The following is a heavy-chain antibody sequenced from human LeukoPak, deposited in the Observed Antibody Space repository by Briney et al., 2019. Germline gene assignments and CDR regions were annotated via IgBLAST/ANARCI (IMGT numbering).Heavy chain of an antibody. J-gene: IGHJ3*02. CDR1: GGSFRGYY. CDR2: INHSGST. V-gene: IGHV4-34*01. CDR3: ARTTVVTPRAFDI. D-gene: IGHD4-23*01. Sequence: SETLSLTCAVYGGSFRGYYWSWIRQPPGKGLDWIGEINHSGSTNYNPSLKSRVTISVDTSKNQFSLKLSSVTAADTAVYYCARTTVVTPRAFDIWGQGTMVTVSS.